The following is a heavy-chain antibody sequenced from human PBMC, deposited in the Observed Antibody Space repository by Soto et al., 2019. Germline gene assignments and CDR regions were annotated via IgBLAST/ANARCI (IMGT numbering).Heavy chain of an antibody. CDR1: GYTCTGYY. Sequence: QVQLVQSGAEVRKPGASVKVSWKASGYTCTGYYMHWVRQAPGQGLEWMGWINPNSGGTNYAQKFQGWVTMTRDTSISTAYMELSRLRSDDTAVYYCAREGHYCSSTSCYRWFDPWGQGTLVTVSS. J-gene: IGHJ5*02. V-gene: IGHV1-2*04. CDR2: INPNSGGT. CDR3: AREGHYCSSTSCYRWFDP. D-gene: IGHD2-2*01.